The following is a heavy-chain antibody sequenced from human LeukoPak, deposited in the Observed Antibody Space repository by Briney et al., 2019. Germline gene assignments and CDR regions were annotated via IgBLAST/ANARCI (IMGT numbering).Heavy chain of an antibody. V-gene: IGHV5-51*01. J-gene: IGHJ4*02. CDR1: RHSFHSQW. Sequence: GESLKISCKGPRHSFHSQWIGWVRQMPGKGLEWMGIIYPDDSDTRYSASFQGQVTISADKSISTAYLQWSSLKASDTAMYYCARGPRTIFGVVNFDYWGQGTLVTVSS. CDR3: ARGPRTIFGVVNFDY. CDR2: IYPDDSDT. D-gene: IGHD3-3*01.